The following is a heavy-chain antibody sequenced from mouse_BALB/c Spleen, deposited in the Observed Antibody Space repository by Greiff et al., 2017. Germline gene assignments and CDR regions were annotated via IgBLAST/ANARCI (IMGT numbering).Heavy chain of an antibody. D-gene: IGHD1-1*01. J-gene: IGHJ3*01. V-gene: IGHV3-8*02. CDR1: GDSITSGY. CDR2: ISYSGST. Sequence: VQLQQSGPSLVKPSQTLSLTCSVTGDSITSGYWNWIRKFPGNKLEYMGYISYSGSTYYNPSLKSRISITRDTSKNQYYLQLNSVTTEDTAAYYCARYPTVVATDAYWGQGTLVTVSA. CDR3: ARYPTVVATDAY.